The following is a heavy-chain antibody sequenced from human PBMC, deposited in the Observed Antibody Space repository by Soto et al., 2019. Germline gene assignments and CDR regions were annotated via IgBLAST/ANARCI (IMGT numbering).Heavy chain of an antibody. CDR1: GGPISTYY. J-gene: IGHJ2*01. Sequence: SETLSLTCTISGGPISTYYWSWIRQPPGKGLERNGYIYNSGTTDYNPSIKSRVTISVDTTKNQFSLKLRSVTAADAAVFYCARHGGRYCSGGTCYIYWHFDLWGRGTLVT. V-gene: IGHV4-59*08. CDR3: ARHGGRYCSGGTCYIYWHFDL. CDR2: IYNSGTT. D-gene: IGHD2-15*01.